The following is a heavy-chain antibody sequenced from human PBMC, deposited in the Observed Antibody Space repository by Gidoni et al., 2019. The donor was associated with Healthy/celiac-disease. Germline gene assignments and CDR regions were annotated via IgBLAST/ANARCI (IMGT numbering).Heavy chain of an antibody. CDR2: ISGSGGST. CDR1: GFTFSRDA. Sequence: EVQLLESGGGLVQPGGSLRLSCAASGFTFSRDAMSWVRQAPGKGLEWVSAISGSGGSTYYADSVKGRFTISRDNSKNTLYLQMNSLRAEDTAVYYCAKTRGPTGYSSGWYPWGQGTLVTVSS. V-gene: IGHV3-23*01. CDR3: AKTRGPTGYSSGWYP. J-gene: IGHJ5*02. D-gene: IGHD6-19*01.